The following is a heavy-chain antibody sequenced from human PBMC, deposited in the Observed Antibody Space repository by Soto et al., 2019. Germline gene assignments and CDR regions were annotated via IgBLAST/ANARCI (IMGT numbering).Heavy chain of an antibody. J-gene: IGHJ4*02. D-gene: IGHD6-19*01. CDR2: IYYSGST. CDR1: GGSISSSSYY. Sequence: SETLSLTCTVSGGSISSSSYYWGWIRQPPGKGLEWIGSIYYSGSTYYNPSLKSRVTISVDTSKNQFSLKLSSVTAADTAVYYCARLLAGPFDDWGQGTLVTVSS. CDR3: ARLLAGPFDD. V-gene: IGHV4-39*01.